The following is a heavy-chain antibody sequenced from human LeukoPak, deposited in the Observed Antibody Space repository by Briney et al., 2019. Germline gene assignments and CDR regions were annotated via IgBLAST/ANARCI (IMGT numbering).Heavy chain of an antibody. D-gene: IGHD2-15*01. J-gene: IGHJ6*03. CDR1: GFTFSGYN. Sequence: GGSLRLSCAASGFTFSGYNMRWIRQAPGKGLEWVSSISRSGSTKYYADSVKGRFTISRDNAKNSLFLQMNSLRAEDTAVYYCARVLRYCSGGNCYSGGLGYMDVWGKRTTVTISS. V-gene: IGHV3-11*01. CDR2: ISRSGSTK. CDR3: ARVLRYCSGGNCYSGGLGYMDV.